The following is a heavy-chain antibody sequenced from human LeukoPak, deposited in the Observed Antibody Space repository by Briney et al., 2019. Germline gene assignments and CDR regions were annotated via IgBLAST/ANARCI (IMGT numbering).Heavy chain of an antibody. CDR3: ARQAVAGYYYYGMDV. Sequence: PGESLKISCKGSGYSLTSYWISWVRQMPGKGLEWMGRIDPSDSYTNYSPSFQGHVTISADKSISTAYLQWSSLKASDTAMYYCARQAVAGYYYYGMDVWGQGTTVTVSS. CDR2: IDPSDSYT. D-gene: IGHD6-19*01. J-gene: IGHJ6*02. V-gene: IGHV5-10-1*01. CDR1: GYSLTSYW.